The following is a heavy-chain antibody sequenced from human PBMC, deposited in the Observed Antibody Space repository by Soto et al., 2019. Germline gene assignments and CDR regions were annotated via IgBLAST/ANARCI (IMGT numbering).Heavy chain of an antibody. Sequence: QVQLQQWGAGLLKPSETLSLTCSVYGGSFSGYYWSWIRQPPGKGLEWIGEINHSGSTNSNPSLKSRVPISVDTPKNQFALKLSSVTAADTAVYYCARGGRIAVAGMFYWGQGTLVTVSS. J-gene: IGHJ4*02. V-gene: IGHV4-34*01. CDR2: INHSGST. D-gene: IGHD6-19*01. CDR1: GGSFSGYY. CDR3: ARGGRIAVAGMFY.